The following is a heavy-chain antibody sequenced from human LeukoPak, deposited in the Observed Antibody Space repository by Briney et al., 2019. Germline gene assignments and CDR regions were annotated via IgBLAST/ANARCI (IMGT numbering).Heavy chain of an antibody. Sequence: QSGGSLRLSCTASGFNFSSYAMTWVRQAPGKGLDWVSTIRAGGGDTFYSDSVKGRFSISRDNSKNTLILQMDSLRADDTAIYYCAKGRLRPDYYFDYWGQGTLVTVSS. V-gene: IGHV3-23*01. CDR3: AKGRLRPDYYFDY. CDR2: IRAGGGDT. D-gene: IGHD5-12*01. CDR1: GFNFSSYA. J-gene: IGHJ4*02.